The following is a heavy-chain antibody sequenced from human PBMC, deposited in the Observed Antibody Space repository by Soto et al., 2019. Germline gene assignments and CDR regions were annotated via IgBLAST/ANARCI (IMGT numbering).Heavy chain of an antibody. J-gene: IGHJ4*02. CDR3: ARIRYSYGYALDY. CDR2: IYYSGST. Sequence: SETLSLTCTVSGGSISSGGYYWSWIRQHPGKGLEWIGYIYYSGSTYYNPSLKSRVTISVDTSKNQFSLKLSSVTAADTAVYYCARIRYSYGYALDYWGQGTLVTVST. V-gene: IGHV4-31*03. CDR1: GGSISSGGYY. D-gene: IGHD5-18*01.